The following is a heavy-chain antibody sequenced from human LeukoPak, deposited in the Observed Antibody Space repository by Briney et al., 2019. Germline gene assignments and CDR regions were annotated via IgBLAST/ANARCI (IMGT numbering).Heavy chain of an antibody. Sequence: PGGSLGLSCAASGFRFSDSYMSWNRQAPGRGLEWISYISESGTTIYYADSVKGRFTISRDNAKNSLYLQMNSLGDEDTAVYYCATVRRGMVSDFWGQGALVTVSS. CDR2: ISESGTTI. CDR3: ATVRRGMVSDF. CDR1: GFRFSDSY. J-gene: IGHJ4*02. V-gene: IGHV3-11*04. D-gene: IGHD3-10*01.